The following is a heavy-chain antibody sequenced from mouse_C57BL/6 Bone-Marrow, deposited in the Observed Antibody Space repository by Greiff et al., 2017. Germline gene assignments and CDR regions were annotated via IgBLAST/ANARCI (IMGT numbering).Heavy chain of an antibody. CDR2: IRNKANSHAT. Sequence: EVQLQQSGGGLVQPGGSMKLSCAASGFTFSDAWMDWVRQSPEKGLEWVAEIRNKANSHATYYAESVKGRFTISRDDSKSSVYLQMNSLRAEDTGIYYCGITTVVGRFDDWGQGTTLTVSS. V-gene: IGHV6-6*01. D-gene: IGHD1-1*01. CDR1: GFTFSDAW. CDR3: GITTVVGRFDD. J-gene: IGHJ2*01.